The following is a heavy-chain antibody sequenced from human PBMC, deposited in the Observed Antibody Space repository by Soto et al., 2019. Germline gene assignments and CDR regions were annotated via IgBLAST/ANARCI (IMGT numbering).Heavy chain of an antibody. D-gene: IGHD6-6*01. CDR1: GGSISSGGYY. CDR3: ARGYVYSSFRSDP. J-gene: IGHJ5*02. CDR2: IYYSGST. Sequence: SETLSLTCTVSGGSISSGGYYWSWIRQHPGKGLEWIGYIYYSGSTYYNPSLKSRVTISVDTSKNQFSLKLSSVTAADTAVYYCARGYVYSSFRSDPWGQGTLVTVSS. V-gene: IGHV4-31*03.